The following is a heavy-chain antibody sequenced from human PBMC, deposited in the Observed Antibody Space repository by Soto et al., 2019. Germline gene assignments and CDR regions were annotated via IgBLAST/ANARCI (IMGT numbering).Heavy chain of an antibody. D-gene: IGHD2-21*01. Sequence: ASETLSLTCTVSGDSIMRDSYYWNWIRQHPGKGLEWIGYIYYSGTTAYNPSLKTRVTISPDTSKNQFSLKLSSVTAADTAVYYCARRWGGTFDYWGQGTLVTVSS. CDR2: IYYSGTT. CDR3: ARRWGGTFDY. J-gene: IGHJ4*02. CDR1: GDSIMRDSYY. V-gene: IGHV4-31*03.